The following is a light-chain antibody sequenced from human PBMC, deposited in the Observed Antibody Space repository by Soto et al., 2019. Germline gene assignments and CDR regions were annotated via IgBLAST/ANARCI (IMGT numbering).Light chain of an antibody. J-gene: IGKJ3*01. CDR1: QSVSSY. CDR2: DAP. CDR3: QQRSNWPGT. Sequence: EIVLTQSPATLSLSPGERATLSCRASQSVSSYLAWYQQKPGQAPRLLIYDAPNRATGIPARFSGSGSGTDFTLTISSLEPEDFAVYYCQQRSNWPGTFGPGTKVDIK. V-gene: IGKV3-11*01.